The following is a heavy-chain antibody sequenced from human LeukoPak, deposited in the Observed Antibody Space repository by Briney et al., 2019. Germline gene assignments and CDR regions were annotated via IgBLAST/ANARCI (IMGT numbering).Heavy chain of an antibody. J-gene: IGHJ5*02. D-gene: IGHD1-26*01. Sequence: GASVKVSCKASGYTFTSCGISWVRQAPGQGLEWMGWISAYNGNTNYAQKLQGRVTMTTDTSTSTASMEPRSLRSDDTAVFYCRRDTVGATTHWFDPWGQGTLVTVSS. V-gene: IGHV1-18*01. CDR2: ISAYNGNT. CDR1: GYTFTSCG. CDR3: RRDTVGATTHWFDP.